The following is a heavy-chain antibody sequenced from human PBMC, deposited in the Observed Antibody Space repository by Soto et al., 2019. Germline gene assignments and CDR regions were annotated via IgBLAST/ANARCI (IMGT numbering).Heavy chain of an antibody. D-gene: IGHD2-21*01. J-gene: IGHJ4*02. CDR2: IYSGGST. Sequence: GGSLRLSCAASGFTVSSNYMSWVRQAPGKGLEWVSVIYSGGSTYYADSVKGRFTISRDNSKNTLYLQMNSLRAEDTAVYYCATPQAYCGGDCYYYWGQGTLVTVSS. CDR1: GFTVSSNY. V-gene: IGHV3-66*01. CDR3: ATPQAYCGGDCYYY.